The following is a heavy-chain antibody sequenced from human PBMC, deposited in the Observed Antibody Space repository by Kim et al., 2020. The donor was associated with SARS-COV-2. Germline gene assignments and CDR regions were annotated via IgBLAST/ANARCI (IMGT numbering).Heavy chain of an antibody. Sequence: SETLSLTCTVSGASISTYLYYWCWLRQPPGKGLEWIGSVPHTGNPYYNPSLKSRVTISVDKANNQFSLSLSSVTAADTAVYYCARPRSTIVRAVIIMDFDLWGQGTLVTVSS. CDR1: GASISTYLYY. V-gene: IGHV4-39*07. CDR3: ARPRSTIVRAVIIMDFDL. J-gene: IGHJ4*02. CDR2: VPHTGNP. D-gene: IGHD3-10*01.